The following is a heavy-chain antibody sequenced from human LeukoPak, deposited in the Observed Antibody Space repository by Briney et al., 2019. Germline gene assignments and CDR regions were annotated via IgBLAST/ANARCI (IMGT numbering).Heavy chain of an antibody. CDR3: AKDPDY. Sequence: TGGSLRLSCAASGFTFSSYGMHWVRQAPGKGLEWVAVISYDGSKKYYADSVKGRFTISRDNSKNTLYLQMNSLRAEDTAVYYCAKDPDYWGQGTLVTVSS. V-gene: IGHV3-30*18. CDR1: GFTFSSYG. J-gene: IGHJ4*02. CDR2: ISYDGSKK.